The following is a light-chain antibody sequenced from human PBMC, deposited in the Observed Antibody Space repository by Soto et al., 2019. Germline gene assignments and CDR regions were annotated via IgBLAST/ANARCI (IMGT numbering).Light chain of an antibody. J-gene: IGLJ1*01. CDR2: DVT. CDR3: SSYTTRNTEA. CDR1: SSDVGAFNY. V-gene: IGLV2-14*03. Sequence: SDLAQAASVSGSPGQSITISCIGTSSDVGAFNYVSWYQHHPGKAPKLIIYDVTDRPSGVSNRFSASKSGNTASLTISGLQAEDEADYYCSSYTTRNTEAFGTGTKVTVL.